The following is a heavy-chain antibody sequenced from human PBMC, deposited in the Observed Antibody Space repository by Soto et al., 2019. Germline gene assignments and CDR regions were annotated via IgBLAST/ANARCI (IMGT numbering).Heavy chain of an antibody. D-gene: IGHD5-18*01. CDR2: ISYDGSNK. Sequence: QVQLVESGGGVVQPGRSLRLSCAASGFTFSSYAIHWVRQAPGKGLEWVAVISYDGSNKFYADSVKGRFSISRDNSKNTLYLQMNSLRAEDTAVYYCARDGTAMALSWFDPWGQGTLVTVSS. CDR3: ARDGTAMALSWFDP. CDR1: GFTFSSYA. J-gene: IGHJ5*02. V-gene: IGHV3-30-3*01.